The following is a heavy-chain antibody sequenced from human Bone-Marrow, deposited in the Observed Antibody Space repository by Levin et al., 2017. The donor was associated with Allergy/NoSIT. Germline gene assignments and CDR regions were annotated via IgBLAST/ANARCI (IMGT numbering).Heavy chain of an antibody. CDR3: ARVLSYRGDY. V-gene: IGHV3-11*05. D-gene: IGHD3-16*02. CDR2: ISGSSSYT. J-gene: IGHJ4*02. CDR1: GFTFSDYY. Sequence: RPGGSLRLSCAASGFTFSDYYMSWIRQAPGKGLEWVSYISGSSSYTNYADSVKGRFTISRDNAKNSLYLQMNSLRPEDTAVYYCARVLSYRGDYWGQGTLVTVSS.